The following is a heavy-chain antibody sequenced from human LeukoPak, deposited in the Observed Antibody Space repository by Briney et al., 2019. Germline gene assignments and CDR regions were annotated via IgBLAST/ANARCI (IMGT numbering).Heavy chain of an antibody. V-gene: IGHV4-59*01. Sequence: SETLSLTCTVSGGSISSYYWSWIRQPPGKGLEWIGYIYYSGSTNYNPSLKSRVTISADTSKNQFSLKLSSVTAADTAVYYCARAQTYYDSSGYYLIDYWGQGTLVTVSS. CDR3: ARAQTYYDSSGYYLIDY. J-gene: IGHJ4*02. D-gene: IGHD3-22*01. CDR2: IYYSGST. CDR1: GGSISSYY.